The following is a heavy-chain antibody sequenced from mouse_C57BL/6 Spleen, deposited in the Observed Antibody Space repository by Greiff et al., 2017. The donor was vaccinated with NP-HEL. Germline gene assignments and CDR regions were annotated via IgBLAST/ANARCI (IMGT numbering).Heavy chain of an antibody. J-gene: IGHJ2*01. D-gene: IGHD1-1*01. Sequence: VQLQQPGAELVKPGASVKLSCKASGYTFTSYWMQWVKQRPGQGLEWIGEIDPSDSYTNYNQKFKGKATLTVDTSSSTAYMQLSSLTSEDSAVYYCARDYYGSSSYYWGQGTTLTVSS. CDR3: ARDYYGSSSYY. CDR2: IDPSDSYT. CDR1: GYTFTSYW. V-gene: IGHV1-50*01.